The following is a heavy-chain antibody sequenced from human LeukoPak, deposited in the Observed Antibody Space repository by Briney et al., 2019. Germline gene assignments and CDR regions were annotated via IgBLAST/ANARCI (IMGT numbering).Heavy chain of an antibody. V-gene: IGHV1-18*04. CDR2: ISGNNGNT. CDR3: ARDRGYCSGGSCYGGGY. CDR1: GYTFTSYG. J-gene: IGHJ4*02. Sequence: ASVKVSRKASGYTFTSYGISWVRQAPGQGLEWMGWISGNNGNTNYAQKLQGRVTMTTDTSTSTAYMELRSLRSDDTAVYYCARDRGYCSGGSCYGGGYWGQGTLVTVSS. D-gene: IGHD2-15*01.